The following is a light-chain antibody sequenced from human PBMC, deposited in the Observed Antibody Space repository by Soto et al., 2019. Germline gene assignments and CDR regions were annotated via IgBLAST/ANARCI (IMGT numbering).Light chain of an antibody. V-gene: IGKV3-20*01. CDR2: DAS. J-gene: IGKJ4*01. CDR1: RTISSTD. CDR3: QYYGHAPLT. Sequence: EIVLTQSPGTLSLSPGERATLSCGASRTISSTDLAWYQQKPGQPPRLLIYDASTRATGTPDRISGSVSGADFTLTISRLEPEDFAVYYCQYYGHAPLTFGGGTKVELK.